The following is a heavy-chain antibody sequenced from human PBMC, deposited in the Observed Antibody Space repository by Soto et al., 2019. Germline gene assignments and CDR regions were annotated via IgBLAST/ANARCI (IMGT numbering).Heavy chain of an antibody. D-gene: IGHD1-26*01. J-gene: IGHJ4*02. CDR2: ITTKAERGTT. CDR1: GFTFNNAR. Sequence: GGSPRLSCAASGFTFNNARMSWVRQAPGKGLDWVGRITTKAERGTTDYAASVKGRFTLSRDDSRNTLFLQMNSLKTEDTAVYYCTTNGAASVGTLSYWGQGTLVTVSS. V-gene: IGHV3-15*01. CDR3: TTNGAASVGTLSY.